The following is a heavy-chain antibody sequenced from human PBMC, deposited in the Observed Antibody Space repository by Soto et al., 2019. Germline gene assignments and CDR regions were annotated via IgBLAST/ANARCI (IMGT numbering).Heavy chain of an antibody. CDR3: ARDRTQFEP. J-gene: IGHJ5*02. Sequence: SETLSLTCTVAGGSSRSHCGSWIRQPPGKGLEWIGYIYYSGSTNYNPSLKSRVTISVDTSKNQFSLKLSSLTAADTAVYYSARDRTQFEPLVKRTQVPVSS. CDR2: IYYSGST. V-gene: IGHV4-59*11. CDR1: GGSSRSHC.